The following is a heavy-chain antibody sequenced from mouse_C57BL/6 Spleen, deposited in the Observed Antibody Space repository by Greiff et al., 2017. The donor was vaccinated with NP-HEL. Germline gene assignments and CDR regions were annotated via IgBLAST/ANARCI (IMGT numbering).Heavy chain of an antibody. CDR1: GYAFSSSW. Sequence: QVQLQQSGPELVKPGASVKISCKASGYAFSSSWMNWVKQRPGKGLEWIGRIYPGAGDTNYNGKFKGKATLTADKSSSTAYMQLSSLTTEDSAVYFCATVFDYWGQGTTRTVSS. CDR3: ATVFDY. J-gene: IGHJ2*01. CDR2: IYPGAGDT. V-gene: IGHV1-82*01. D-gene: IGHD1-1*01.